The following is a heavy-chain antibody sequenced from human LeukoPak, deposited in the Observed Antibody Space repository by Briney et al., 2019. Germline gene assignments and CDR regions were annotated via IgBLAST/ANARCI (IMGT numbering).Heavy chain of an antibody. V-gene: IGHV3-23*01. CDR1: GFTFSSYA. Sequence: GGSLRLSCVASGFTFSSYAMSWVRQAPGKGLEWVSAISGSGGSTYYADSGKGRFTISRDNSKNTLYLQMNSVRAEDTAVYYCAKESVRGVIMGAFDIWGQGTMVTVSS. J-gene: IGHJ3*02. CDR2: ISGSGGST. D-gene: IGHD3-10*01. CDR3: AKESVRGVIMGAFDI.